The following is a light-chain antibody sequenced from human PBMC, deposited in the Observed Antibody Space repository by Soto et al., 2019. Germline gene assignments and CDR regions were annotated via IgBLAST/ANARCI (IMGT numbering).Light chain of an antibody. CDR3: QQYNNWPPLT. Sequence: EIVMTQSPATLSVSPGERATLSCRASQSVSSNLAWYQQKPGQAPRLLIYGASTRATGIPARFSGSGSGTEFTITFSSLQSEDFAVYYCQQYNNWPPLTFGGGTKVEIK. V-gene: IGKV3-15*01. J-gene: IGKJ4*01. CDR1: QSVSSN. CDR2: GAS.